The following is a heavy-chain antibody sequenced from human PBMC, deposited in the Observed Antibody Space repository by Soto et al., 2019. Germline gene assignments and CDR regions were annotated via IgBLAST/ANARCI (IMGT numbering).Heavy chain of an antibody. CDR2: ISDYGRI. CDR1: GFTFRNYW. V-gene: IGHV3-74*01. D-gene: IGHD3-10*01. CDR3: ARGGVEPFDY. J-gene: IGHJ4*02. Sequence: EVQLVESGGGLVQPGGSLRLSCAASGFTFRNYWMHWVRQAPGKGLVWVSRISDYGRINYADSVKGRFTISRDDAKSELSLQMNNLRAEDTAVYYCARGGVEPFDYWGQGALVTVSS.